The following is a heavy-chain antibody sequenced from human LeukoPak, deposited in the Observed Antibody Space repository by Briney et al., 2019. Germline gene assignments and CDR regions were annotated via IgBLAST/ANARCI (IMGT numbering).Heavy chain of an antibody. D-gene: IGHD2-8*02. CDR1: GFTFSTFA. CDR3: TKSTDYWYYGMDV. J-gene: IGHJ6*02. V-gene: IGHV3-23*01. CDR2: IGANVGST. Sequence: GSLRLSCVASGFTFSTFAMYWLRQAPGQGLEWVSAIGANVGSTSYADSVRDRFTISRDNSRNTLYLQMSSLRTDDTATYYCTKSTDYWYYGMDVWGQGTTVTVSS.